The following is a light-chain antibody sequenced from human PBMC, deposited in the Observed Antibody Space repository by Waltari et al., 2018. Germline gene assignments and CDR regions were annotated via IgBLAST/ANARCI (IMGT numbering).Light chain of an antibody. V-gene: IGLV8-61*01. J-gene: IGLJ3*02. Sequence: QTVVTHEPSLTVYPGGTVTPTCALSSASLASTSYASWYQQSPGQTPRTLVYKANIRSSGVPDRFSGSVLGNKAVLIITGAQAEDESTYYCLLYMGSGIWVFGGGTKLTVL. CDR3: LLYMGSGIWV. CDR2: KAN. CDR1: SASLASTSY.